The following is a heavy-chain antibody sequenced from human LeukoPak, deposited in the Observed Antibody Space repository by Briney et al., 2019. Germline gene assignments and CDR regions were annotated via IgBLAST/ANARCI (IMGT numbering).Heavy chain of an antibody. Sequence: GGSLRLSCAASGFTFSRYDMNWVRQAPGKGLEWLSYISSSSSTTDYADSVNGRFTISIDNAKNSLYLQMNSLRAEDTAVCYCAHRGYNYGYFLFWGEGTLVTVSS. J-gene: IGHJ4*02. CDR1: GFTFSRYD. CDR2: ISSSSSTT. D-gene: IGHD5-18*01. CDR3: AHRGYNYGYFLF. V-gene: IGHV3-48*01.